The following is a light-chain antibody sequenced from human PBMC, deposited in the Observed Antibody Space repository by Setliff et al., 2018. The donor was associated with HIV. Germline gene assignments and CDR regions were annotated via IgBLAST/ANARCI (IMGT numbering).Light chain of an antibody. CDR2: DVT. J-gene: IGLJ1*01. Sequence: QSALTQPRSVSGSPGQSITISCTGTSSDFGAYDYVSWYQQHPGKAPKLIIFDVTERPSGVPDRFSGSKSGNTASLTISGLQSADEADYYCCSNAARPTFYVFGTGTKATVL. V-gene: IGLV2-11*01. CDR1: SSDFGAYDY. CDR3: CSNAARPTFYV.